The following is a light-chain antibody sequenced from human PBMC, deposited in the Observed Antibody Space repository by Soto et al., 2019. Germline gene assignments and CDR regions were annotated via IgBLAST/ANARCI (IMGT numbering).Light chain of an antibody. J-gene: IGKJ1*01. V-gene: IGKV3-15*01. CDR2: EAT. Sequence: EIVLTQSPGTLSLSPGERATLSCRASQSVSSYLAWYQQKPGQAPRLRIYEATNRAKSIPAMFRGSGSGTEFTLTISNLQTEDCAVYCCQEYNKWPRTFGQGTKVDIK. CDR3: QEYNKWPRT. CDR1: QSVSSY.